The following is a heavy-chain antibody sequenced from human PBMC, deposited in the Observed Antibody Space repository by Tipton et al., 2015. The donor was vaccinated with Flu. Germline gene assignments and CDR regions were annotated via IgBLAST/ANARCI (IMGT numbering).Heavy chain of an antibody. CDR2: IHYSGST. CDR1: GGSVSSGGRY. D-gene: IGHD3-22*01. Sequence: TLSLTCTVSGGSVSSGGRYWSWIRQHPGKGLEWIGYIHYSGSTYYNPPLKSRVTISVDTSKNQFPLQLGSVTVAGTAVYYCARRHVDTGGYYYDDYRGQGILVTGSA. V-gene: IGHV4-31*03. CDR3: ARRHVDTGGYYYDDY. J-gene: IGHJ4*02.